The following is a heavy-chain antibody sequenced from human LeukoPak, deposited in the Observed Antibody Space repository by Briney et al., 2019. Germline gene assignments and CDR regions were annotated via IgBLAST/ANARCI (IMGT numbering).Heavy chain of an antibody. Sequence: PSETLSLTCAVYGGSFSGYYWSWIRQPPGKGLEWIGEIKHSGSTNYTPSLKSRVTISVDTSKNQFSLKLRSVTAADTAVYYCARIMITFGGVIVKGAFDYWGQGTLVTVSS. J-gene: IGHJ4*02. D-gene: IGHD3-16*02. V-gene: IGHV4-34*01. CDR3: ARIMITFGGVIVKGAFDY. CDR2: IKHSGST. CDR1: GGSFSGYY.